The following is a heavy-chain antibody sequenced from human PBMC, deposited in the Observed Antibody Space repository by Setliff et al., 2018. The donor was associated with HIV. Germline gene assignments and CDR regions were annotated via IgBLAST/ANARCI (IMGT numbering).Heavy chain of an antibody. CDR1: GDSMTSGSFY. CDR2: VHSTLST. V-gene: IGHV4-61*09. D-gene: IGHD6-19*01. CDR3: ARRTFGSGRFDP. J-gene: IGHJ5*02. Sequence: SETLSLTCTVTGDSMTSGSFYWSWVRQPAGKGLEWIGQVHSTLSTNYNPSLKSRLSISADTSKNQFSLNLRFVTAADTALYYCARRTFGSGRFDPWGQGTPVNVSS.